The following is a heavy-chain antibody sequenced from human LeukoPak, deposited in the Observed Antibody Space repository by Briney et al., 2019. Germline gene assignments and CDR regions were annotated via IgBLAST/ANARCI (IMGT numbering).Heavy chain of an antibody. Sequence: GGSLRLSCAASGFTFSSYAMSWVRQAPGKGPEWVSAISGSGGSTYYADSVKGRLTISRDNSKNTLYLQMNSLRAEDTAVYYCAKAESKTTAYFDYWGQGTLVTVSS. V-gene: IGHV3-23*01. D-gene: IGHD4-11*01. CDR2: ISGSGGST. J-gene: IGHJ4*02. CDR1: GFTFSSYA. CDR3: AKAESKTTAYFDY.